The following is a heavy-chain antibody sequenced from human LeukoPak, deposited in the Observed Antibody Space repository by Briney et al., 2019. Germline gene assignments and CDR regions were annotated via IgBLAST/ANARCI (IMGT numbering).Heavy chain of an antibody. CDR3: ARGEMIVVVTAYTDAFDI. Sequence: ASVKVSCKASGDIFNSYGISWVRQAPGQGLEWMGGNIPFYGPANYAQRFQGRVTITADESTSTAYMELSSLRSEDTAVYYCARGEMIVVVTAYTDAFDIWGQGTMVTVSS. CDR1: GDIFNSYG. J-gene: IGHJ3*02. D-gene: IGHD3-22*01. V-gene: IGHV1-69*01. CDR2: NIPFYGPA.